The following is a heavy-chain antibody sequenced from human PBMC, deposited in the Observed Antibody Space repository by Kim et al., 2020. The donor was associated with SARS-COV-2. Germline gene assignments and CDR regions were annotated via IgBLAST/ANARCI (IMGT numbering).Heavy chain of an antibody. V-gene: IGHV3-53*01. Sequence: FTAESVRGRYTISGDNSKNTLYLQMTSLRAEDTAVYYCATQRSDTTIFDNWGPGTLVTVSS. D-gene: IGHD5-12*01. J-gene: IGHJ4*02. CDR3: ATQRSDTTIFDN.